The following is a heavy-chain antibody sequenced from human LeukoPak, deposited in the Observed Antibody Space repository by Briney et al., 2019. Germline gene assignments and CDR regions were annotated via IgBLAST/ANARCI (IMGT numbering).Heavy chain of an antibody. V-gene: IGHV1-8*01. Sequence: ASVKVSCKASGYTFTSYDINWVRQATGQGLEWMGWMNPNSGNTGYAQKFQGRVTMTRNTSISTAYMELSSLRSEDTAVYYCARDRRSRSDDALDIWGQGTMVTVSS. CDR1: GYTFTSYD. J-gene: IGHJ3*02. CDR2: MNPNSGNT. CDR3: ARDRRSRSDDALDI. D-gene: IGHD6-25*01.